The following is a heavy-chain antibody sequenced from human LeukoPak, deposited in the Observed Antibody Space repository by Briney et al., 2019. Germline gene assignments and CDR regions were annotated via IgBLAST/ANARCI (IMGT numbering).Heavy chain of an antibody. D-gene: IGHD6-13*01. V-gene: IGHV4-59*01. CDR3: ARVHSSWYTFDY. CDR2: IYYSGST. CDR1: GGSISSYY. J-gene: IGHJ4*02. Sequence: SETLSLTCTVSGGSISSYYWSWIRQPPGKGLEWIGYIYYSGSTNYNPSLKSRVTISVDTSKNQFSLKLGSVTAADTAVYYCARVHSSWYTFDYWGQGTLVTVSS.